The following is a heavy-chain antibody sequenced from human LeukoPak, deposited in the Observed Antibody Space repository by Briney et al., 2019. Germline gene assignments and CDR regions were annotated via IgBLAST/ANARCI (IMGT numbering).Heavy chain of an antibody. V-gene: IGHV3-23*01. J-gene: IGHJ4*02. D-gene: IGHD6-19*01. CDR1: GFTFSSYA. Sequence: TGGSLRLSCAASGFTFSSYAMSWVRQAPGKGLEWVSTISSSGASTWYADSVKGRFTISRDNSKNTPYLQMNSLRAEDTAVYYCAKVHNSGWIFDYWGQGTLVTVSS. CDR2: ISSSGAST. CDR3: AKVHNSGWIFDY.